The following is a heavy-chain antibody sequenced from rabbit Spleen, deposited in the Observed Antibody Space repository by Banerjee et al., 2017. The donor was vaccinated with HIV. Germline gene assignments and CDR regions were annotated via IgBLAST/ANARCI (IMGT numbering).Heavy chain of an antibody. D-gene: IGHD3-1*01. V-gene: IGHV1S45*01. CDR1: GFDFTSYYM. J-gene: IGHJ4*01. CDR3: ARDVWAVNVDNL. CDR2: IYAGSSGTT. Sequence: QEQLKESGGGLVQPGGSLKLSCKASGFDFTSYYMSWVRQAPGKGLEWIGCIYAGSSGTTYYASWAKGRFTISKTSSTTVTLQMTSLTAADTATYFCARDVWAVNVDNLWGPGTLVTVS.